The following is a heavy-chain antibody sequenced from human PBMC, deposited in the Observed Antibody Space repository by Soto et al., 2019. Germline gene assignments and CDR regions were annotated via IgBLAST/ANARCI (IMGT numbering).Heavy chain of an antibody. D-gene: IGHD6-25*01. CDR3: ARDPGGEWYFDL. CDR2: IIPMLDVT. Sequence: QVQLVQSGAEVKRPGSSVKVACKASGGTFTSYTFSWVRQAPGQGLEWMGRIIPMLDVTSYAQKFQGRLTITADKSTSTVYMELSSLKSDDTALFYCARDPGGEWYFDLWGRGTLVTVSS. J-gene: IGHJ2*01. V-gene: IGHV1-69*04. CDR1: GGTFTSYT.